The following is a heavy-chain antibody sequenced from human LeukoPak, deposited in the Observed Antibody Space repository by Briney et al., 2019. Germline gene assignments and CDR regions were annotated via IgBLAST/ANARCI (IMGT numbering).Heavy chain of an antibody. CDR1: GCRFTSYW. CDR3: ARHARTDYGGNSLDY. D-gene: IGHD4-23*01. CDR2: IYPGDSDT. V-gene: IGHV5-51*01. Sequence: GESLKISCKGSGCRFTSYWIGWVRQMPGKGLEGMGIIYPGDSDTRYSPSFQGQVTISADKSISTAYLQWSSLKASDTAMYYCARHARTDYGGNSLDYWGQGTLVTVSS. J-gene: IGHJ4*02.